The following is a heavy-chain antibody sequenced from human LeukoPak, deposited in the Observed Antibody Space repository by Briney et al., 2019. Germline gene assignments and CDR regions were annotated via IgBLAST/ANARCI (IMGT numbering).Heavy chain of an antibody. J-gene: IGHJ4*02. D-gene: IGHD2-2*01. Sequence: GGSLRLSCAASGYTFSSYSMNWVRQAPGKGLEWVSSISYSSRARYYADSVKGRFTISRDNFKDSLYLQMDSLRAEDTAVYYCARAYCSSTSCFGWGQGTLVTVSS. CDR2: ISYSSRAR. V-gene: IGHV3-48*01. CDR1: GYTFSSYS. CDR3: ARAYCSSTSCFG.